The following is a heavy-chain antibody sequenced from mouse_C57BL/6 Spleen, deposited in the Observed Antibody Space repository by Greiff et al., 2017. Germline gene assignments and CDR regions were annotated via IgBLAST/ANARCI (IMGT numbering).Heavy chain of an antibody. J-gene: IGHJ2*01. D-gene: IGHD2-4*01. CDR1: GYTFTSYW. V-gene: IGHV1-69*01. CDR2: IDPSDSYT. CDR3: ARTRGYYDYDEDY. Sequence: QVQLKQPGAELVMPGASVKLSCKASGYTFTSYWMHWVKQRPGQGLEWIGEIDPSDSYTNYNQKFKGKSTLTVDKSSSTAYMQLSSLTSEDSAVYYCARTRGYYDYDEDYWGQGTTLTVSS.